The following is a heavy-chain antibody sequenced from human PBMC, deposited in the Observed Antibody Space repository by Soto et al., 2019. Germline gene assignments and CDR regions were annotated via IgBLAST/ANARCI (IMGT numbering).Heavy chain of an antibody. Sequence: ASVKVSCKASGYTFTSYGISWVRQAPGQGLEWMGWISAYNGNTNYAQKLQGRVTMTTDTSTSTAYMELGSLRSDDTAVYYCARSSWDIVVVPAAAGRWFYPWGQGTLVTVSS. J-gene: IGHJ5*02. CDR2: ISAYNGNT. V-gene: IGHV1-18*01. CDR1: GYTFTSYG. CDR3: ARSSWDIVVVPAAAGRWFYP. D-gene: IGHD2-2*01.